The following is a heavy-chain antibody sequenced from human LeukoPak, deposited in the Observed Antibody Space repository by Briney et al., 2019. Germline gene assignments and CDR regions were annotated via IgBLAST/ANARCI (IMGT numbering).Heavy chain of an antibody. D-gene: IGHD3-10*01. Sequence: GGSLRLSCAASGFIFSSHGMHWVRQAPGKGLEWVAVIWYDGSNKYYADSVKGRFTISRDNSKNTLYLQMNSLRAEDTAVYYCAKEGYYYGSGSYFDYWGQGTLVTVSS. CDR1: GFIFSSHG. CDR3: AKEGYYYGSGSYFDY. CDR2: IWYDGSNK. V-gene: IGHV3-30*02. J-gene: IGHJ4*02.